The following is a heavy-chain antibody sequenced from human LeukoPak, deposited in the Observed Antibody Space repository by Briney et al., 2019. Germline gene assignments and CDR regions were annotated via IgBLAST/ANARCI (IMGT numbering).Heavy chain of an antibody. J-gene: IGHJ4*02. CDR3: ARQVGAVGYYFDY. Sequence: PSQTLSLTCAVSAGSIRSYYWSWIRQPPGKGLEWIGHIHYSGSTNHNPSLKSRVTTSVGTPKNQFSLKLSSVTAADTAVYYCARQVGAVGYYFDYWGQGTLVTVSS. CDR1: AGSIRSYY. V-gene: IGHV4-59*08. CDR2: IHYSGST. D-gene: IGHD6-13*01.